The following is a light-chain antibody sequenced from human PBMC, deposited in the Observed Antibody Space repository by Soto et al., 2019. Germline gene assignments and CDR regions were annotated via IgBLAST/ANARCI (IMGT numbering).Light chain of an antibody. V-gene: IGKV3-11*01. CDR1: QSIRSL. CDR3: QQRSNWPPFT. J-gene: IGKJ5*01. CDR2: GAS. Sequence: EVVMTQSPATLSVSPGERSTLSCMAAQSIRSLLAWYQHKPGQAPRLLIYGASTRATAIPDRFSGSGSGTDFTLTISSLEPEDFAVYYCQQRSNWPPFTFGQGTRLEIK.